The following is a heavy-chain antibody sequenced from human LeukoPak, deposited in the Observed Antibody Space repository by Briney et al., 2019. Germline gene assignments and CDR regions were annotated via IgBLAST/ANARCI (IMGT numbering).Heavy chain of an antibody. J-gene: IGHJ4*02. D-gene: IGHD3-22*01. Sequence: ASVKVSCKASGYNFNNHDINWVRQATGQGLEWLGRMNPNSGNAAYAQKLQGRVTMTWDSSTNTAYLEVIALRSDDAAVYYCAKSSGDYFFDYWGQGTLVTVSS. CDR3: AKSSGDYFFDY. V-gene: IGHV1-8*01. CDR1: GYNFNNHD. CDR2: MNPNSGNA.